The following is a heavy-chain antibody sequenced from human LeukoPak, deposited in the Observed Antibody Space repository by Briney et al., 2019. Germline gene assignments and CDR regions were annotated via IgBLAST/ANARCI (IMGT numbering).Heavy chain of an antibody. CDR2: LWFDGSNR. CDR1: GFTFSIFG. Sequence: GRSLRLSCAASGFTFSIFGMHWVCQAPGKGLEWVAVLWFDGSNRYNEESVKGRFTISRDDSKNTLYLQMNSLRAEDTAVYYCARGSGAFDMWGQGTMVTVSS. CDR3: ARGSGAFDM. J-gene: IGHJ3*02. V-gene: IGHV3-33*01.